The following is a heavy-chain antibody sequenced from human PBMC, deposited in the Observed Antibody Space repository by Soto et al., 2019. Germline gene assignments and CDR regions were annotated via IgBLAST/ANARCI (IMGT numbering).Heavy chain of an antibody. CDR3: ARPLGGDYDFWSGYKGYYFDY. Sequence: QVQLVQSGAEVKKPGASVKVSCKASGYTFTSYAMHWVRQAPGQRLEWMGWINAGNGNTKYSQKFKGRVTITRDTSASTAYMELSSLRSEDTAVYYCARPLGGDYDFWSGYKGYYFDYWGQGTLVTVSS. V-gene: IGHV1-3*01. J-gene: IGHJ4*02. CDR1: GYTFTSYA. D-gene: IGHD3-3*01. CDR2: INAGNGNT.